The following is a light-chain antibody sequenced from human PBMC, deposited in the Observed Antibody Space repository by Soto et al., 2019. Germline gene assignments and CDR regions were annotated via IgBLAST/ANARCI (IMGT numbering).Light chain of an antibody. V-gene: IGLV2-8*01. Sequence: HSALARPPSASRSPGQSVTISCTGTKNDIGVYDFVSWYQHHPGKAPRLIIYEVVQRPSGVPDRFSRSNSGNTASLTVSGLQAADEADYFCKSYAGSNTYVFGSGTKGTVL. J-gene: IGLJ1*01. CDR1: KNDIGVYDF. CDR3: KSYAGSNTYV. CDR2: EVV.